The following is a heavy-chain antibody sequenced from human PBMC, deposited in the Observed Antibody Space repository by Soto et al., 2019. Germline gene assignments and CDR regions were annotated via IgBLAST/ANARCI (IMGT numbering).Heavy chain of an antibody. J-gene: IGHJ4*02. D-gene: IGHD3-10*01. V-gene: IGHV4-39*01. CDR2: IYYSGST. CDR1: GGSISSSSYY. Sequence: SETLSLTCTVSGGSISSSSYYWGWIRQLPGKGLEWIGTIYYSGSTYYNPSLKSRVTISIDTSKNQFSLNLSSVTAVDTAVYYCARHRGPAPVYWGQGTLVTVSS. CDR3: ARHRGPAPVY.